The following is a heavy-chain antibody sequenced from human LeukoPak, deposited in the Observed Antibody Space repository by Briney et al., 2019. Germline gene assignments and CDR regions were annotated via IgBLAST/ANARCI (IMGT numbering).Heavy chain of an antibody. CDR2: ISGSGGST. CDR1: GFTFSSYG. Sequence: GGSLRLSCAASGFTFSSYGMSWVRQAPGKGLEWVSAISGSGGSTHYADSVKGRFTISRDNSKNTLYLQMNSLRAEDTAVYYCAKYVGATFDYWGQGTLVTVSS. CDR3: AKYVGATFDY. J-gene: IGHJ4*02. D-gene: IGHD1-26*01. V-gene: IGHV3-23*01.